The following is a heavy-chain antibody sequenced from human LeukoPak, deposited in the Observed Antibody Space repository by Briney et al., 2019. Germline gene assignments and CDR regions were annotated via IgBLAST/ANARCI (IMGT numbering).Heavy chain of an antibody. CDR2: INHSGST. J-gene: IGHJ6*02. CDR3: ARLRLAGTYYYYGMDV. D-gene: IGHD6-19*01. V-gene: IGHV4-34*01. CDR1: GGSFSGYY. Sequence: SETLSLTCAVYGGSFSGYYWSWIRQPPGKGLEWIGEINHSGSTNYNPSLKSRVTISVDTSKNQFSLKLSSVTAADTAVYYRARLRLAGTYYYYGMDVWGQGTTVTVSS.